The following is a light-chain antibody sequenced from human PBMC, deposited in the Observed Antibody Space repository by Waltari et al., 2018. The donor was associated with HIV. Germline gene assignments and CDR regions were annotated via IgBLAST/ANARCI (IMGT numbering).Light chain of an antibody. CDR3: QQYFSTPWT. V-gene: IGKV4-1*01. CDR1: RNIFYRSFNRNY. J-gene: IGKJ1*01. Sequence: DIVMTQSPDSLAVSLGGRAHINCKSSRNIFYRSFNRNYLSWYQQKPGQPPKLVIYWASTRESGVPDRFSGSGSETNFTLTISSLQAEDAAVYYCQQYFSTPWTFGQGTTVEVK. CDR2: WAS.